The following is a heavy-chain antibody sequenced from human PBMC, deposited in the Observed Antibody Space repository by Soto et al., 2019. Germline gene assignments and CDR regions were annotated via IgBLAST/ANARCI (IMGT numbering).Heavy chain of an antibody. D-gene: IGHD7-27*01. V-gene: IGHV4-59*08. CDR3: ARPGRDWGALHY. CDR2: IYYSGST. CDR1: NDSISTYY. J-gene: IGHJ4*02. Sequence: QVQLQESGPGLVKPSETLSLTCTVSNDSISTYYWTWIRQPPGKGLEWIGFIYYSGSTNYNPSLQSRVTISVDTSKKQFSLKMNSVTAADTAVYYCARPGRDWGALHYWGQGTLVTVSS.